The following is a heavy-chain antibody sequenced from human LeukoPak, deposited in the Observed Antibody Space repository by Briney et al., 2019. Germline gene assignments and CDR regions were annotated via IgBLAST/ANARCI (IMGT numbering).Heavy chain of an antibody. CDR3: AGTITYYYDSSGYYYPYYFDY. Sequence: PGGSLRLSCAASGFTFSNYAMSWVRQAPGKGLEWVSVIYSGGSTYYADSVKGRFTISKDNSKNTLYLQMNSLRAEDTAVYYCAGTITYYYDSSGYYYPYYFDYWGRGTLVTVSS. J-gene: IGHJ4*02. V-gene: IGHV3-53*01. CDR1: GFTFSNYA. CDR2: IYSGGST. D-gene: IGHD3-22*01.